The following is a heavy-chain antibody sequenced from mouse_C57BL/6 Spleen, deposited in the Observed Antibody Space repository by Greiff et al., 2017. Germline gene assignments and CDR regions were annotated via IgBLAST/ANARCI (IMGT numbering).Heavy chain of an antibody. V-gene: IGHV5-16*01. Sequence: EVHLVESEGGLVQPGSSMKLSCTASGFTFSDYYMAWVRQVPEKGLEWVANINYDGSSTHYLDSLKSRFIISRDNAKNILYLQMSSLKSEDTATYYCARDRGSHFDYWGQGTTLTVSS. J-gene: IGHJ2*01. CDR3: ARDRGSHFDY. D-gene: IGHD3-1*01. CDR2: INYDGSST. CDR1: GFTFSDYY.